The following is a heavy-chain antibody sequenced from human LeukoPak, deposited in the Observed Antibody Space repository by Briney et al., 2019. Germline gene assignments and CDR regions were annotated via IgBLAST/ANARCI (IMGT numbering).Heavy chain of an antibody. V-gene: IGHV3-48*03. CDR1: GFTFSTFA. D-gene: IGHD2-15*01. J-gene: IGHJ6*03. CDR3: ARGRRYCSGGSCYSKANYYYYYMDV. CDR2: IDSSGTTI. Sequence: GGSLRLSCAASGFTFSTFAVSWVRQAPGKGLEWVSYIDSSGTTIYYADSVKGRFTISRDNAKNSLSLQMNSLRAEDTAVYYCARGRRYCSGGSCYSKANYYYYYMDVWGKGTTVTISS.